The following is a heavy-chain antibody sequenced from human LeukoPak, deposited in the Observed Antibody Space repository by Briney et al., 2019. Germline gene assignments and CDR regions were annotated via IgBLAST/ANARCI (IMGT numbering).Heavy chain of an antibody. Sequence: GGALSLSCAASGCTFRINYSTWVRQPPGKGLEWVSVIYSDGSIFYEDSVKGRFTISVDTAKNSLYLQMNSLRAEDTAVYYCARGGGSPDYWGQGTLVTVSS. CDR1: GCTFRINY. CDR3: ARGGGSPDY. CDR2: IYSDGSI. J-gene: IGHJ4*02. V-gene: IGHV3-53*01.